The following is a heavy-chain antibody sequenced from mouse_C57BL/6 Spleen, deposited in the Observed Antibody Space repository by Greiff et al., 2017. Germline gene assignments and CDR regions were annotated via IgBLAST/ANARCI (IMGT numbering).Heavy chain of an antibody. CDR1: GFNIKDDY. J-gene: IGHJ1*03. CDR3: TSSLSVDV. Sequence: EVQLQESGAELVRPGASVKLSCTASGFNIKDDYMHWVKQRPEQGLEWIGWIDPENGDTEYATKFQGKATITADTSSNTAYLQLSSLASEDTAVYYCTSSLSVDVWGTGTTVTVSS. CDR2: IDPENGDT. V-gene: IGHV14-4*01. D-gene: IGHD3-1*01.